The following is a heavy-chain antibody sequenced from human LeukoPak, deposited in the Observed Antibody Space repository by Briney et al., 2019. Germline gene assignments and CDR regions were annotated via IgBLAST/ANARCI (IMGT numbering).Heavy chain of an antibody. Sequence: PGGSLRLSCEASGFIFNNHWMSWVRQAPGRGLEWVASTKDDGTEEYYVDSVKGRFTISRDKAKNTLYLQMNSLRAEDTAVYYCARDLWPFGGEIGGYYYYGMDVWGQGTTVTVSS. CDR2: TKDDGTEE. V-gene: IGHV3-7*01. CDR3: ARDLWPFGGEIGGYYYYGMDV. J-gene: IGHJ6*02. CDR1: GFIFNNHW. D-gene: IGHD3-16*01.